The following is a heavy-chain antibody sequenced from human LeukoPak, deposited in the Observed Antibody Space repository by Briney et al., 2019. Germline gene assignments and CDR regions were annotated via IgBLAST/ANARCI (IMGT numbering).Heavy chain of an antibody. CDR2: TSGSGGST. V-gene: IGHV3-23*01. Sequence: GGSLRLSCAASGFTFSSYAMSWVRQAPGKGLEWVSATSGSGGSTYYADSVKGRFTISRDNSKNTLYLQMNSLRAEDTAVYYCAKDRTGMVPPQYHFDYWGQGTLVTVSS. D-gene: IGHD5-18*01. CDR3: AKDRTGMVPPQYHFDY. J-gene: IGHJ4*02. CDR1: GFTFSSYA.